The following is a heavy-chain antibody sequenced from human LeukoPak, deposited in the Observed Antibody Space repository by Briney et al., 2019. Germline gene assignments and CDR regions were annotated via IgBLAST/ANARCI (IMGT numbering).Heavy chain of an antibody. Sequence: GGSLRLSCAASGFTFSNYGLSWVRQAPGKGLEWMAVISYDGRNKNYADSAKGRFTISRDNSKNTLSLQMNSLRADDTAVYYCAMATLTTVTPIDYWGQGTLVTVSS. J-gene: IGHJ4*02. CDR2: ISYDGRNK. D-gene: IGHD4-17*01. V-gene: IGHV3-30*03. CDR1: GFTFSNYG. CDR3: AMATLTTVTPIDY.